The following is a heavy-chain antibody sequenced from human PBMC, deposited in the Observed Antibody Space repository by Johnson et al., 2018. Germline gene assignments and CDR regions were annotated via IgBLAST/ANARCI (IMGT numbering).Heavy chain of an antibody. CDR1: GFSFSSYG. CDR2: ISYDGSNQ. V-gene: IGHV3-30*18. Sequence: QVQLVESGGGVVQPGRSLRLSCVASGFSFSSYGMHWVRQAPGKGLEWVAVISYDGSNQDYADSVKGRFIFSRENSKKTLYLQMDSLRDEDTAVYYCVKPTSATLEEFDGMDVWGQGTTVIVSS. CDR3: VKPTSATLEEFDGMDV. J-gene: IGHJ6*02. D-gene: IGHD3-3*01.